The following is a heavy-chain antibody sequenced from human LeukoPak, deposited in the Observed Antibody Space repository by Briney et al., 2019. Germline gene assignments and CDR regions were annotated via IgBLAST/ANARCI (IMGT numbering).Heavy chain of an antibody. D-gene: IGHD1-26*01. V-gene: IGHV3-21*01. J-gene: IGHJ3*02. Sequence: PGGSLRLSCAASGFTFSSYSMNWVRQAPGKGLEWVSSISSSSYIYYADSVKGRFTISRDNAKNSLYLQMNSLRAEDTAVYYCASQWGDNAFDIWGQGTMVTVSS. CDR1: GFTFSSYS. CDR3: ASQWGDNAFDI. CDR2: ISSSSYI.